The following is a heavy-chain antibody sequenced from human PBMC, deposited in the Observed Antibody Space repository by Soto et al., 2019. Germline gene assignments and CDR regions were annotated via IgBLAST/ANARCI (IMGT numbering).Heavy chain of an antibody. Sequence: LSLTCTVSGGSISSGGYYWSWIRQHPGKGLEWIGYIYYSGSTYYNPSLKSRVTISVDTSKNQFSLKLSSVTAADTAVYYCARARSSSWYWVYWGQGTLVTVSS. CDR2: IYYSGST. D-gene: IGHD6-13*01. V-gene: IGHV4-31*03. CDR1: GGSISSGGYY. CDR3: ARARSSSWYWVY. J-gene: IGHJ4*02.